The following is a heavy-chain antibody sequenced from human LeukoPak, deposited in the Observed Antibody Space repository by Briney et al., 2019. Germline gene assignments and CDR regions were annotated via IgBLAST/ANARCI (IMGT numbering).Heavy chain of an antibody. D-gene: IGHD6-13*01. Sequence: ASVKVSCKASGYTFTGYYIHWVRQAPGQGLEWMGWINPNSGGTNYAQRFQVRVTMTRDTSISTAYLELSSLRSDDTAVYYCARHSTRQFDYWGQGTLVTVS. CDR3: ARHSTRQFDY. CDR1: GYTFTGYY. J-gene: IGHJ4*02. V-gene: IGHV1-2*02. CDR2: INPNSGGT.